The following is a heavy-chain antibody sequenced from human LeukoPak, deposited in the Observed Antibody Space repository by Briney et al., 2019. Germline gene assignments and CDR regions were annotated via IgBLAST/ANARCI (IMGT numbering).Heavy chain of an antibody. J-gene: IGHJ6*02. Sequence: PSETLSLTCTVSGGSISSYYWSWIRQPPGKGLEWIGYIYYSGSTNYNPSLKSRVTISVDTSKNQFSLKLSSVTAADTAVYYCARGWLRAVAGGVYYNYGMDVWGQGTTVTVSS. D-gene: IGHD6-19*01. CDR1: GGSISSYY. CDR3: ARGWLRAVAGGVYYNYGMDV. CDR2: IYYSGST. V-gene: IGHV4-59*12.